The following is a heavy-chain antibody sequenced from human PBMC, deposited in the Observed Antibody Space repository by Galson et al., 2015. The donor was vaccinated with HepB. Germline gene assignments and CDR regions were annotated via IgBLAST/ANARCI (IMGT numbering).Heavy chain of an antibody. CDR1: GFTFVDYA. CDR2: ITDKASGGTT. D-gene: IGHD2-2*01. J-gene: IGHJ1*01. Sequence: SLRLSCATSGFTFVDYAMSWFRQASGKGLEWVGFITDKASGGTTQCAASVKGRFTISRDDSKSIAYLQMNSLTTEDTAVYYCTRGQYQYEHWGRGTLVTVSS. V-gene: IGHV3-49*03. CDR3: TRGQYQYEH.